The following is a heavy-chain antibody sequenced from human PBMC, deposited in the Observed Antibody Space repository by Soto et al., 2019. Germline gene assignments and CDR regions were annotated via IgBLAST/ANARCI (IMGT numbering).Heavy chain of an antibody. D-gene: IGHD3-22*01. J-gene: IGHJ4*02. CDR2: INPSGGST. CDR3: ARGGGLIYDSSGYYLGY. Sequence: ASVKVSCKASGYTFTSYYMHWVRQAPGQGLEWMGIINPSGGSTSYAQKFQGRVTMTRGTSTSTVYVELSSLRSEDTAVYYCARGGGLIYDSSGYYLGYWGQGTLVTVSS. CDR1: GYTFTSYY. V-gene: IGHV1-46*01.